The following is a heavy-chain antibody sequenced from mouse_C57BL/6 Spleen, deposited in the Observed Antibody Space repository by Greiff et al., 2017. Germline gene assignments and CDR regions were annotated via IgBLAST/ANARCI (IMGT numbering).Heavy chain of an antibody. CDR3: ARRGSHYFDY. D-gene: IGHD1-1*02. V-gene: IGHV1-54*01. J-gene: IGHJ2*01. CDR2: INPGSGGT. Sequence: QVQLKESGAELVRPGTSVKVSCKASGYAFTNYLIEWVKQRPGQGLEWIGVINPGSGGTNYKEKFKGKATLTADKSSSTAYMQLSSLTSEDSAVYFCARRGSHYFDYWGQGTTLTVSS. CDR1: GYAFTNYL.